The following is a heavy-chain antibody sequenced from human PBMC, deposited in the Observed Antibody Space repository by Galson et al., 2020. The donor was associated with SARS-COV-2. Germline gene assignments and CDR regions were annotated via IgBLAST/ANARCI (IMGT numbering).Heavy chain of an antibody. D-gene: IGHD6-19*01. CDR2: IYYSGST. Sequence: SETLSLTCTVSGGSISSSSYYWGWIRQPPGKGLEWIGSIYYSGSTYYNPSLKSRVTISVDTSKNQFSLKLSSVTAADTAVYYCARRSSGWYRDFDYWGQGTLVTVSS. CDR3: ARRSSGWYRDFDY. J-gene: IGHJ4*02. V-gene: IGHV4-39*01. CDR1: GGSISSSSYY.